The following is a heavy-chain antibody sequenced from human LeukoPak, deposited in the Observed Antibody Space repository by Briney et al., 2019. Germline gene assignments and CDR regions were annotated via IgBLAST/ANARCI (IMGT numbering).Heavy chain of an antibody. V-gene: IGHV4-4*02. CDR3: ARATVSNYYYYMDV. CDR2: IYHSGST. CDR1: GGSISSVNW. Sequence: SETLSLTCAVSGGSISSVNWWTWVRQPPGKGLEWIGEIYHSGSTNYNPSLKSRVTISIDKSKNQFSLKLSSVTAADTAVYYCARATVSNYYYYMDVWGKGTTVTVSS. J-gene: IGHJ6*03. D-gene: IGHD1-14*01.